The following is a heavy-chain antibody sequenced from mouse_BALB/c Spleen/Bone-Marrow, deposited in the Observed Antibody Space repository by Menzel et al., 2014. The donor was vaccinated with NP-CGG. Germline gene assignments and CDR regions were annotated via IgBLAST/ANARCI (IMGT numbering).Heavy chain of an antibody. J-gene: IGHJ3*01. CDR3: ARPGNYDSTLAY. Sequence: EVKLQESGPDLVKPSQSLSLTCTVTGYSITSGYSWHWIRQFPGNKLEWMGYIHYSGSTNYNPSPKSRISITRDTSKNQFFLQLNSVTTEDTATYYCARPGNYDSTLAYWGQGTLVTVSA. CDR1: GYSITSGYS. V-gene: IGHV3-1*02. D-gene: IGHD2-4*01. CDR2: IHYSGST.